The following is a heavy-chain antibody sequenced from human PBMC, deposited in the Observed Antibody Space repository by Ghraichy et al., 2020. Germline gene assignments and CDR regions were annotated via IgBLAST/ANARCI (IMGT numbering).Heavy chain of an antibody. CDR3: AKVAAAADAFDI. D-gene: IGHD6-25*01. V-gene: IGHV3-23*01. J-gene: IGHJ3*02. Sequence: GESLNISCAASGFTSNNYAMSWVRQAPGKGLEWVSGISGSGGSTHYANSVKGRFTISRDNSKNTLYLQMNSLRVDDTAVYYCAKVAAAADAFDIWGQGTMVTVSS. CDR2: ISGSGGST. CDR1: GFTSNNYA.